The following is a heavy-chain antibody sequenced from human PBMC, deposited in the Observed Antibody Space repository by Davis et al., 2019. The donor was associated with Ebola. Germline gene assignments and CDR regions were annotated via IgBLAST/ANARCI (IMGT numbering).Heavy chain of an antibody. CDR1: GFTFSSYT. CDR3: ARERGYGGVFDM. Sequence: PGGSLRLSCAASGFTFSSYTMNWVRQAPGKGLEWVSCISSSGSYIYYADSVKGRFTISRDNAKNSLSLQMNSLRAEDTAVYYCARERGYGGVFDMWGQGTMVTVSS. V-gene: IGHV3-21*01. CDR2: ISSSGSYI. J-gene: IGHJ3*02. D-gene: IGHD4-23*01.